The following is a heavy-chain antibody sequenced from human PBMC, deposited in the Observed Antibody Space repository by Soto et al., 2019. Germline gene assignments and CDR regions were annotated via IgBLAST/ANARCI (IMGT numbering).Heavy chain of an antibody. CDR2: IYYSGSA. V-gene: IGHV4-59*01. CDR1: GGSISSYY. D-gene: IGHD6-6*01. J-gene: IGHJ4*02. CDR3: AREYSSSSVGFYFDY. Sequence: PSETLSLTCTVSGGSISSYYWSWIRQPPGKGLEWIGYIYYSGSANYNPSLKSRVTISVDTSKNQFSLKLSSVTAADTAVYYCAREYSSSSVGFYFDYWGLGTLVTVSS.